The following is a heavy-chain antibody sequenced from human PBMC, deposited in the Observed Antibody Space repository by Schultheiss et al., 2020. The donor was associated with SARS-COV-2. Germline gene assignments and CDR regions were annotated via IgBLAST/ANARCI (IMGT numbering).Heavy chain of an antibody. Sequence: GGSLRLSCAASGFTFSSYSMNWVRQAPGKGLEWVSSISSSSSYIYYADSVKGRFTISRDNAKNSLYLQMNSLRAEDTALYYCAKDLSPRIAAAGMGAFDIWGQGTMVTVSS. V-gene: IGHV3-21*04. CDR1: GFTFSSYS. CDR3: AKDLSPRIAAAGMGAFDI. J-gene: IGHJ3*02. D-gene: IGHD6-13*01. CDR2: ISSSSSYI.